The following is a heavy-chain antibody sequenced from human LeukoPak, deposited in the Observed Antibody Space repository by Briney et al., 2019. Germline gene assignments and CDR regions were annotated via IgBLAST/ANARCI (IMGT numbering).Heavy chain of an antibody. J-gene: IGHJ4*02. Sequence: GGSLRLSCAASGFTFSSYEMNWVRQAPGKGLGWVANIKQDGSEKYYVDSVKGRFTISRDNAKNSLYLQMNSLRVEDTAVYYCASLTGTTNWGQGTLVTVSS. V-gene: IGHV3-7*01. CDR2: IKQDGSEK. D-gene: IGHD1-7*01. CDR1: GFTFSSYE. CDR3: ASLTGTTN.